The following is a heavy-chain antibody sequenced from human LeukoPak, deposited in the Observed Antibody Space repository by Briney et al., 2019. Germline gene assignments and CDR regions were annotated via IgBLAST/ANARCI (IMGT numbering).Heavy chain of an antibody. J-gene: IGHJ4*02. V-gene: IGHV3-15*01. CDR1: GFTFSNAW. D-gene: IGHD3-10*01. CDR2: IKSKTDGGTT. CDR3: TTRGGFGY. Sequence: KAGGSLRLSCAGSGFTFSNAWMSWVRQAPGRGLEWLGRIKSKTDGGTTDYAAPVKGRFTISRDDSKNMAYLQMNSLKIEDKAVYYCTTRGGFGYWGQGTLVTVSS.